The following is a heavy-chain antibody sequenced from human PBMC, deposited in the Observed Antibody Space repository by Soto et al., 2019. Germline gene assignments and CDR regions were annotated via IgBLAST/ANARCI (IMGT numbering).Heavy chain of an antibody. Sequence: ASVKVSCKASGYTFTGYYMHWVRQAPGQGLEWMGWINPNSGGTKSAQKFQGRVTMTRDTSISTAYMELSRLRSDDTAVYYCARRKADYYDRSGYHYYFDYWGQGTLVTVYS. V-gene: IGHV1-2*02. D-gene: IGHD3-22*01. J-gene: IGHJ4*02. CDR2: INPNSGGT. CDR1: GYTFTGYY. CDR3: ARRKADYYDRSGYHYYFDY.